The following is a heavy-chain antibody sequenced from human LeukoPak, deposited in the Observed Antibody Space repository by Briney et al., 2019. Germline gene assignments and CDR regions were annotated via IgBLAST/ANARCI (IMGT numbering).Heavy chain of an antibody. J-gene: IGHJ4*02. Sequence: ASVKVSCKASGYSFTNYGITWVRQAPGQGLEWMGWISAYNGHTNYAQNLQGRVTVTKDTSTSTAYMELRSLRSDDTAVYYCARVPLKNYYDSTGHHHFHWWGRGTLVTVSS. D-gene: IGHD3-22*01. CDR1: GYSFTNYG. CDR3: ARVPLKNYYDSTGHHHFHW. CDR2: ISAYNGHT. V-gene: IGHV1-18*01.